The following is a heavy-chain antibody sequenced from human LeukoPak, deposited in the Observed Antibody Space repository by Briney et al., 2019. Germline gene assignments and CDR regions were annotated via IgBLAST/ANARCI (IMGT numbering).Heavy chain of an antibody. D-gene: IGHD4-17*01. V-gene: IGHV3-73*01. Sequence: PGGSLSLSCAASGFTFSGSAMHWVRQASGKGLEWVGRIRSKANSYATAYAASVKGRFTISRDDSKNTAYLQMNSLKTEDTAVYYCTSVTPGSDFDYWGQGTLVTVSS. CDR2: IRSKANSYAT. CDR1: GFTFSGSA. CDR3: TSVTPGSDFDY. J-gene: IGHJ4*02.